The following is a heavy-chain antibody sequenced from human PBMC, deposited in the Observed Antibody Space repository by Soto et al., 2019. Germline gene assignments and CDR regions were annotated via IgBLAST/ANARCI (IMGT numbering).Heavy chain of an antibody. CDR1: GYTLTELS. J-gene: IGHJ6*02. V-gene: IGHV1-24*01. D-gene: IGHD3-3*01. CDR3: ATANPTIFGVVIIPHYYYYGMDV. Sequence: GASVKVSCKVSGYTLTELSMHWVRQAPGKGLEWMGGFDPEDGETIYAQKFQGRVTMTEDTSTDTAYMELSSLRSEDTAVYYCATANPTIFGVVIIPHYYYYGMDVWGQGTTVTVSS. CDR2: FDPEDGET.